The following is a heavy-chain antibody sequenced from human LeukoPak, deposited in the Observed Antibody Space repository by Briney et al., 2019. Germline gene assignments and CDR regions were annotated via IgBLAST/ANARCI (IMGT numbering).Heavy chain of an antibody. D-gene: IGHD6-13*01. V-gene: IGHV3-33*01. CDR3: ARDRERAADLGY. J-gene: IGHJ4*02. CDR2: IWYDGSNE. Sequence: GGSLRLSCAASGFTFSSYGMHWVRQAPGKGLELVANIWYDGSNEYYADSVKGRFTISRDNSKNTLYLQMNSLRAEDTAVYYCARDRERAADLGYWGQGTLVTVSS. CDR1: GFTFSSYG.